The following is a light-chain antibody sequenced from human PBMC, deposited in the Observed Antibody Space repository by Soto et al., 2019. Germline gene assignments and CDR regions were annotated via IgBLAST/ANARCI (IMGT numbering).Light chain of an antibody. J-gene: IGLJ2*01. CDR3: SSYTSISTVV. CDR2: NVS. Sequence: QSALTQPASVSGSPGQSITISCIGTSSDVGGYNYVSWYQQHPDKAPKLVIYNVSNRPSGVSDRFSGSKSGNTASLIISGPQAEDEADYYCSSYTSISTVVFGGGTKVTVL. CDR1: SSDVGGYNY. V-gene: IGLV2-14*01.